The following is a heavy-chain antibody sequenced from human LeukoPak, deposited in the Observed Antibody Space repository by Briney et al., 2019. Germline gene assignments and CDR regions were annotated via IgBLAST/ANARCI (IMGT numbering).Heavy chain of an antibody. J-gene: IGHJ3*02. V-gene: IGHV4-30-4*07. CDR1: GVSITSGGYS. CDR2: ISYSGST. CDR3: ARSNEAFDI. Sequence: SETLSLTCAVSGVSITSGGYSWSWIRQPPGKGLEWIGNISYSGSTYYNPSLKSRLTVSLDTSKNQFSLKLSSVTAADTAVYYCARSNEAFDIWGQGTMVTVSS.